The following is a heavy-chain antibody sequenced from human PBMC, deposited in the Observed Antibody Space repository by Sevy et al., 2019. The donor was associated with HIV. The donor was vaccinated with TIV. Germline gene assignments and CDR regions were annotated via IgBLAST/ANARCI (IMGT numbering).Heavy chain of an antibody. D-gene: IGHD3-22*01. V-gene: IGHV3-43D*04. CDR1: GFTFDDYA. CDR3: AKDRSDSSGYYYVLDY. CDR2: ISWDGGST. Sequence: GGSLRLSCAASGFTFDDYAMHWVRQAPGKGLEWVSRISWDGGSTYYANSVKGRFTISRDNSKNSLYLQMNSLRAEDTALYYCAKDRSDSSGYYYVLDYWGQGTLVTVSS. J-gene: IGHJ4*02.